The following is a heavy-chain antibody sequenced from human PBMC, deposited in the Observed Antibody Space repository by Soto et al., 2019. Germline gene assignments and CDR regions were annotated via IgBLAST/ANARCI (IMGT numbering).Heavy chain of an antibody. CDR3: TTDQITAGKDWFDP. CDR1: GFTFSNAW. Sequence: VSLRLSCSASGFTFSNAWMSWVRQAPGKGLEWVGRIKSKTDSGTTDYAAPVKGRFTISRDDSKNTLYLQMNSLKTEDTAVYYCTTDQITAGKDWFDPWGQGTLVTVSS. J-gene: IGHJ5*02. CDR2: IKSKTDSGTT. D-gene: IGHD6-13*01. V-gene: IGHV3-15*01.